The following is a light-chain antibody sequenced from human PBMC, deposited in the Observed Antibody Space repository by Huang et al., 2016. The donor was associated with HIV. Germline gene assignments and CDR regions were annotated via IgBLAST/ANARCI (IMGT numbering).Light chain of an antibody. CDR1: QSISSW. CDR3: QQYNSLAWT. Sequence: DIQMTQSPSTLSASVGDRVTITCRARQSISSWLAWYQQKPGKAPNLLIYKASSLESGVPSRFSGSGSGTEFTLTISSLQPDDFATYYCQQYNSLAWTFGQGTKVEIK. V-gene: IGKV1-5*03. CDR2: KAS. J-gene: IGKJ1*01.